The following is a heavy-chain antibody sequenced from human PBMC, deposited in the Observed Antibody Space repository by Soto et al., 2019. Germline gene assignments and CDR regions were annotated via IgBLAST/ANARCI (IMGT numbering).Heavy chain of an antibody. CDR2: ISAYNGNT. V-gene: IGHV1-18*01. CDR3: ARVPYSSSTYYYYYMDV. J-gene: IGHJ6*03. D-gene: IGHD6-13*01. Sequence: ASVKVSCEACGDSFTIYGISWVRQAPGQGLEWMGWISAYNGNTNYAQKLQGRVTMTTDTSTSTAYMELRSLRSDDTAVYYCARVPYSSSTYYYYYMDVWGKGTTVTVSS. CDR1: GDSFTIYG.